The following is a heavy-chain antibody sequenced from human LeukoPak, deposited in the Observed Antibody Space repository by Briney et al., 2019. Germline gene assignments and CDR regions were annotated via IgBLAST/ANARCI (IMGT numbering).Heavy chain of an antibody. V-gene: IGHV1-2*02. Sequence: GASVKVSCKASGYTFTGYYMHWVRQAPGQGLEWMGWINPNSGGTNYAQKFQGRVTMTRDTSISTAYMDLGRLSSDDTAVYYCVREGVDWNRSVYYFDYWGQGTLVTVSS. CDR3: VREGVDWNRSVYYFDY. D-gene: IGHD1-1*01. CDR2: INPNSGGT. J-gene: IGHJ4*02. CDR1: GYTFTGYY.